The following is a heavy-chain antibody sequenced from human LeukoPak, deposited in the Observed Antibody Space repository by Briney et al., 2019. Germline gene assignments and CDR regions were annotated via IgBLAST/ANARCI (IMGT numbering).Heavy chain of an antibody. V-gene: IGHV1-18*01. CDR1: GYTLTELS. D-gene: IGHD3-3*01. CDR2: ISAYNGNT. CDR3: ARGGGILEWLLEPWRYNWFDP. Sequence: GASVKVSCKVSGYTLTELSMHWVRQAPGQGLEWMGWISAYNGNTNYAQKLQGRVTMTTDTSTSTAYMELRSLRSDDTAVYYCARGGGILEWLLEPWRYNWFDPWGQGTLVTVSS. J-gene: IGHJ5*02.